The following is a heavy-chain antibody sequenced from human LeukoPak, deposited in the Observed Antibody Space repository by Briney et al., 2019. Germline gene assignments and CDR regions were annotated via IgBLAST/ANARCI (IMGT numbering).Heavy chain of an antibody. V-gene: IGHV3-48*03. CDR2: ISSSGSII. CDR1: GFTFSSYE. J-gene: IGHJ4*02. D-gene: IGHD2-8*01. Sequence: PGGSLRLSCAASGFTFSSYEMNWVRQAPGKGLEWVSYISSSGSIIYYADFVKGRFTISRDNAKNSLYLQMNSLRAEDTAVYYCARGRGYCLNGVCYKNYFDYWGQGTLVTVSS. CDR3: ARGRGYCLNGVCYKNYFDY.